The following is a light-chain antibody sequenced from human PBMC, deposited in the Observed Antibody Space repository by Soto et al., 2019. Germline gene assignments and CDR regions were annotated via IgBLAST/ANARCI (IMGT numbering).Light chain of an antibody. CDR2: WAS. Sequence: DIVMTQSPDSLAVSLGERATINCKSSQSVLHSSNNKNYLAWYQQKAGQPPKLLIYWASTRESGVPDRFSGSGSGTDFTLTISSLQAEDVAGYYCQQYYTGRNFGQGTKVEIK. CDR3: QQYYTGRN. CDR1: QSVLHSSNNKNY. J-gene: IGKJ1*01. V-gene: IGKV4-1*01.